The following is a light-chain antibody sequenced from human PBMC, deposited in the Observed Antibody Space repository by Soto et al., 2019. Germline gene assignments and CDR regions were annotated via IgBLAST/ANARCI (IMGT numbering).Light chain of an antibody. J-gene: IGLJ2*01. Sequence: QSVLTQPPSVSGAPGQRVTISCTGSSSNIGTGYDVHWYQQLPGTAPKLLIYVKSSRPSGVPDRFSGSKSGTSASLAITGLQAEDVAEYYCQSYDSSLRGSVFGGGTKLTVL. CDR2: VKS. V-gene: IGLV1-40*01. CDR3: QSYDSSLRGSV. CDR1: SSNIGTGYD.